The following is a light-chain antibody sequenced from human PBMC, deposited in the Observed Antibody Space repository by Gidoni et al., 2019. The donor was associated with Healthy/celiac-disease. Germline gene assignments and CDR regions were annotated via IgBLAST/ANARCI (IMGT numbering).Light chain of an antibody. CDR3: QVWDSSSDVV. CDR1: NIGSKS. V-gene: IGLV3-21*02. J-gene: IGLJ2*01. CDR2: DDS. Sequence: SYVLTPPPSLSVSPGQTARLTCGGNNIGSKSVHWYQQKPRQAPVLVVYDDSDRPSGIPERFSGSNSGNTATLTISRVEAEDEADYYCQVWDSSSDVVFGGGTKLTVL.